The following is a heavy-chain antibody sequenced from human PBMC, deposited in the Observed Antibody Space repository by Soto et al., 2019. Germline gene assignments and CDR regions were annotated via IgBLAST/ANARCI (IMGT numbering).Heavy chain of an antibody. CDR1: GFTFSSYD. D-gene: IGHD1-26*01. V-gene: IGHV3-30*18. J-gene: IGHJ6*02. CDR3: AKGVVEELRRYYYYYGMDV. CDR2: ISYDGSNK. Sequence: QVQLVESGGGVVQPGRSLRLSCAASGFTFSSYDMHWVRQAPGKGLEWVAVISYDGSNKYYADSVKGRFTISRDNSKNTLYRQRTSLRAEDTAVDYCAKGVVEELRRYYYYYGMDVWGQGPTVTVSS.